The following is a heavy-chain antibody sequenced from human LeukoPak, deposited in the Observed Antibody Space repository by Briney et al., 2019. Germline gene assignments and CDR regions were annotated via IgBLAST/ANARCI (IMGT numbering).Heavy chain of an antibody. CDR2: ISSSGSTI. V-gene: IGHV3-11*01. Sequence: PGGSLRLSCAASGFTFGDYYMSWIRQAPGKGLEWVSYISSSGSTIYYADSVKGRFTISRDNAKNSLYLQVNSLRAEDTAVYYCARDPWRGFPYYYYYYMDVWGKGTTVTVSS. J-gene: IGHJ6*03. CDR1: GFTFGDYY. CDR3: ARDPWRGFPYYYYYYMDV. D-gene: IGHD3-10*01.